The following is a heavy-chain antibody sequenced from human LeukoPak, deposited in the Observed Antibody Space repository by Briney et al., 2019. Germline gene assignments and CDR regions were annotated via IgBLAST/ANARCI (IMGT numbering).Heavy chain of an antibody. CDR1: GASISSDY. CDR3: ARETRIRGVSVRESHYFYYYGMDV. Sequence: PSETLSLTCTVSGASISSDYWSWIRQSPGKGLEWIGRIYANGDTNYNPSLRSRLTLSVATSRNQFSLRLTSVTAADTAVYYCARETRIRGVSVRESHYFYYYGMDVWGQGTTVIVSS. V-gene: IGHV4-4*07. D-gene: IGHD3-10*01. J-gene: IGHJ6*02. CDR2: IYANGDT.